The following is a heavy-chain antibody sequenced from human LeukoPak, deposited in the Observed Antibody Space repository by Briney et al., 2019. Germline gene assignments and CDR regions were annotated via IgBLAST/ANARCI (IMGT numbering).Heavy chain of an antibody. CDR2: INAGNGNT. V-gene: IGHV1-3*01. Sequence: ASVKVSCKASGYTFTNYALHWVRQAPGQRLEWMGWINAGNGNTKYSQKFQGRVTITRDTSASTAYMELSSLRSEDTAVYYCARTSTGTRGGYDVWGQGTLVTVSS. D-gene: IGHD1-1*01. CDR3: ARTSTGTRGGYDV. J-gene: IGHJ4*02. CDR1: GYTFTNYA.